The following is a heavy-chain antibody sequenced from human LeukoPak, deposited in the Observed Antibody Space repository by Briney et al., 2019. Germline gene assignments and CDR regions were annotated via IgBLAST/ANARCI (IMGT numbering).Heavy chain of an antibody. V-gene: IGHV3-23*01. D-gene: IGHD6-13*01. CDR2: ISGSGGST. CDR1: GFTFSSYA. CDR3: AKGSQYSSSWLQVY. Sequence: GGSLRLSCAASGFTFSSYAMSWVRQAPGKGLEWVSAISGSGGSTYYADSVKGRFTISRDNSKNTLYLQMNGLRAEDTAVYYCAKGSQYSSSWLQVYWGQGTLVTVSS. J-gene: IGHJ4*02.